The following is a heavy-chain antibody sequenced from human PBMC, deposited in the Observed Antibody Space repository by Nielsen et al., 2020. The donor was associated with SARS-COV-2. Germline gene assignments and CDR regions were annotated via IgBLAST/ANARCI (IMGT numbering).Heavy chain of an antibody. V-gene: IGHV3-19*01. D-gene: IGHD3-3*01. J-gene: IGHJ6*03. Sequence: GESLKISCAASGFTFSNSDMNWVRQAPGKGLEWVSGVSWNGSRTHYADSVKGRFIISRDNSRNFLYQQMNSLRPEDMAVYYCVRKGFWEWAYYYYMDVWGKGTTVTVSS. CDR2: VSWNGSRT. CDR3: VRKGFWEWAYYYYMDV. CDR1: GFTFSNSD.